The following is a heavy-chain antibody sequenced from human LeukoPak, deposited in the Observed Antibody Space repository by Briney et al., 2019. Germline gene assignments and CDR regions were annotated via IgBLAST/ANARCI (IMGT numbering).Heavy chain of an antibody. CDR3: SRESGALRPFGY. V-gene: IGHV4-4*02. Sequence: PSGTLSLTCGVSGGSISGTNWWSWVRQPPGQGLEWIGEISLTGQTNYNPSLNGRVTMSLDKSSNQLSLNLTSVTAADTATYYCSRESGALRPFGYWGQGTLVIVSS. CDR1: GGSISGTNW. CDR2: ISLTGQT. J-gene: IGHJ4*02. D-gene: IGHD1-26*01.